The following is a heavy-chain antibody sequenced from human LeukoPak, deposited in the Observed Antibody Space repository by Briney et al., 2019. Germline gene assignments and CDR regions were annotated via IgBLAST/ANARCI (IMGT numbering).Heavy chain of an antibody. V-gene: IGHV1-46*01. CDR1: GYTFISYY. CDR2: INPSGGST. J-gene: IGHJ4*02. CDR3: ARSIAVADDY. D-gene: IGHD6-19*01. Sequence: ASVKVSCKASGYTFISYYMHWVRQAPGQGLEWMGIINPSGGSTSYAQKFQGRVTMTRDTSTSTVYMELSSLRSEDTAVFYCARSIAVADDYWGQGTLVTVSS.